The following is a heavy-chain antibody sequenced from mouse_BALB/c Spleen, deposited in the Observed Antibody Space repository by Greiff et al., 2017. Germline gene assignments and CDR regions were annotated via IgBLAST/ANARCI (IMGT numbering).Heavy chain of an antibody. D-gene: IGHD1-1*01. CDR2: ISSGGSYT. CDR3: AREYYGSSSWFAY. V-gene: IGHV5-9-4*01. Sequence: EVKLMESGGGLVKPGGSLKLSCAASGFTFSSYAMSWVRQSPEKRLEWVAEISSGGSYTYYPDTVTGRFTISRDNAKNTLYLEMSSLRSEDTAMYYCAREYYGSSSWFAYWGQGTLVTVSA. J-gene: IGHJ3*01. CDR1: GFTFSSYA.